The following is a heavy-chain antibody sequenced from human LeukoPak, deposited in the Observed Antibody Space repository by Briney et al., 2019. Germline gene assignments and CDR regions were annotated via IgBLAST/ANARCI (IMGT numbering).Heavy chain of an antibody. CDR3: AKGGSSSYYYGMDV. V-gene: IGHV3-23*01. J-gene: IGHJ6*02. CDR2: ISGSGGST. D-gene: IGHD6-6*01. Sequence: GGSLRLSCAASGFTFSSYAMSWVRQAPGKGLEWVSAISGSGGSTYYADSVKGRFTISGDNSKNTLYLQMNSLRAEDTAVYYCAKGGSSSYYYGMDVWGQGTTVTVSS. CDR1: GFTFSSYA.